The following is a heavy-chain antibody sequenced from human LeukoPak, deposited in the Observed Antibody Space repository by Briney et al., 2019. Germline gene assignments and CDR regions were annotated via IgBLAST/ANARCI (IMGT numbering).Heavy chain of an antibody. Sequence: PGGSLRLSCAASGITFSSYSMNWVRQAPGKGLEWVSSISSSSSYIYYADSVKGRFTISRDNAKNSLYLQMNSLRAEDTAVYYCAKRGSGSYYAQTPLDYWGQGTLVTVSS. J-gene: IGHJ4*02. CDR2: ISSSSSYI. V-gene: IGHV3-21*04. CDR3: AKRGSGSYYAQTPLDY. CDR1: GITFSSYS. D-gene: IGHD1-26*01.